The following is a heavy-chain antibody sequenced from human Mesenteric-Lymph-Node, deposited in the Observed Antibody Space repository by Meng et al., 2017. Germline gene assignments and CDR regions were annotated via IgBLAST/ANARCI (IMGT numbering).Heavy chain of an antibody. J-gene: IGHJ4*02. D-gene: IGHD1-1*01. CDR2: ISVTGDYT. CDR3: ARDRTGLDY. Sequence: EVQLVESGGGVVQPGGSLRLSCGASGITLNNHAMSWVRQAPGKGLEWVSAISVTGDYTYYADSVKGRFTISRDSSKNTLFLQMSSLRAEDTAVYYCARDRTGLDYWGQGTLVTVSS. V-gene: IGHV3-23*04. CDR1: GITLNNHA.